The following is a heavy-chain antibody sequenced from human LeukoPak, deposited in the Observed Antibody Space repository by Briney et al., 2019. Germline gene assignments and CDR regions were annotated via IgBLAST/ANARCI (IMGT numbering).Heavy chain of an antibody. J-gene: IGHJ4*02. D-gene: IGHD2-2*01. Sequence: SETLSLTCTVSGGSISSVSYYWGWIRQSPGKGLEWIGSMFYGRNTYYNPSLRSRVSISVDMSKNQFSLKLSSVTAADTAVYYCAREGVVPAATLDYWGQGTLVTVSS. V-gene: IGHV4-39*07. CDR1: GGSISSVSYY. CDR3: AREGVVPAATLDY. CDR2: MFYGRNT.